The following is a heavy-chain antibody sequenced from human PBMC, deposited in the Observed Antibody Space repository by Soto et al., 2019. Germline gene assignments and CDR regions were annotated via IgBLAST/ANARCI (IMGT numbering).Heavy chain of an antibody. CDR3: ARTEGVGENNWFDX. CDR1: GGSISSYY. J-gene: IGHJ5*02. D-gene: IGHD1-26*01. CDR2: IYYSGST. Sequence: PSETLSLTCTVSGGSISSYYWNWIRQPPGKGLEWIVYIYYSGSTNYNPALKSRVTISVDTSKKQFSLKLSSVTAAETAVYYCARTEGVGENNWFDXWGQGTLVTVSX. V-gene: IGHV4-59*01.